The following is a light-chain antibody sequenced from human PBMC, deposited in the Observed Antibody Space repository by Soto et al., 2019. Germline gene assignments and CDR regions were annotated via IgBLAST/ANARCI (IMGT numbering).Light chain of an antibody. CDR2: EVS. J-gene: IGLJ1*01. Sequence: QSVLTQPPSASGSVGQSVTISCTGTSSDVGAYNYVSWYQQHPGKAPKLMIYEVSKRPSGVPDRFSGSKSGYTASLTVYRLQAEDEADYYCSSHAGNNNYVFGTGTKVTVL. CDR3: SSHAGNNNYV. V-gene: IGLV2-8*01. CDR1: SSDVGAYNY.